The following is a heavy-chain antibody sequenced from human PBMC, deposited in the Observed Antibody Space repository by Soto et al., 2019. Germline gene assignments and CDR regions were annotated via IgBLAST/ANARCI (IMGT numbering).Heavy chain of an antibody. D-gene: IGHD2-2*01. Sequence: EVQLVESGGGLVKPGGSLRLSCAASGFTFSSYSMNWVRQAPGKGLEWVSSISSSSSYIYYADSVKGRFTISRDNAKNSLYLQMTSLRAEDTAVYYCARVGCSSTSCYYYYYMDVWGKGTTVTVSS. CDR3: ARVGCSSTSCYYYYYMDV. CDR1: GFTFSSYS. CDR2: ISSSSSYI. V-gene: IGHV3-21*01. J-gene: IGHJ6*03.